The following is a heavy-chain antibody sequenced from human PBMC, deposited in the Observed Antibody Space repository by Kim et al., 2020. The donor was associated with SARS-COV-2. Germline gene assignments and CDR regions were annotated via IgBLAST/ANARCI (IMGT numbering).Heavy chain of an antibody. J-gene: IGHJ3*02. CDR3: ARLGGEGGSSWLKEAFDI. D-gene: IGHD6-13*01. V-gene: IGHV5-51*01. CDR2: IYPGGSDV. Sequence: GESLKISCKGSGYRFTNYFIAWMRQMPGKGLEWMGIIYPGGSDVRYGPSFQGQFTISVDRSISTAYLRWNSLTASDGAINYCARLGGEGGSSWLKEAFDI. CDR1: GYRFTNYF.